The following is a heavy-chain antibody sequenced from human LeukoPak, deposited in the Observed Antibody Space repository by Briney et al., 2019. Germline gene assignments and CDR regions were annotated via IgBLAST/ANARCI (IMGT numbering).Heavy chain of an antibody. CDR2: ISAYNGNT. CDR1: GYTFTSYG. D-gene: IGHD6-19*01. CDR3: ARGVLAVAGTRDLNSFDP. V-gene: IGHV1-18*01. J-gene: IGHJ5*02. Sequence: ASVTVSCKASGYTFTSYGISWVRQAPGQGLEWMGWISAYNGNTNYAQKLQGRVTMTTDTSTSTAYMELRSLRSDDTAVYYCARGVLAVAGTRDLNSFDPWGQGTLVTVSS.